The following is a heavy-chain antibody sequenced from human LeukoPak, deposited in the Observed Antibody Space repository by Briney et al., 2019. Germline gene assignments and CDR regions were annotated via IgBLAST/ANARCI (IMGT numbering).Heavy chain of an antibody. V-gene: IGHV4-39*01. D-gene: IGHD3-22*01. CDR2: FYYTGST. J-gene: IGHJ3*02. CDR3: ARRHSSGLLGAFDI. Sequence: SETLSLTCTVSGGSISSGPYYWVWIRQPPGKGLEWIGNFYYTGSTNYNPSLKSRLTISVDTSKNQFSLNLNSVTAADTAVYYCARRHSSGLLGAFDIWGQGTMVTVSS. CDR1: GGSISSGPYY.